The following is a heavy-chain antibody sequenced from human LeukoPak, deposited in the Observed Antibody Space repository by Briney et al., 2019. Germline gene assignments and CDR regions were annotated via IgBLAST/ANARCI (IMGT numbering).Heavy chain of an antibody. CDR3: AKADTGGNYFDH. D-gene: IGHD1-26*01. CDR1: GFTFSSCA. CDR2: IDVGGGNT. Sequence: GSLRLSCVASGFTFSSCAMSWVRQAPGKGLEWVSAIDVGGGNTYYADSVKGRFTFSRDNFKNTLHLQMNSLRAEDTAVYCCAKADTGGNYFDHWGQGTLVTVSS. J-gene: IGHJ4*02. V-gene: IGHV3-23*01.